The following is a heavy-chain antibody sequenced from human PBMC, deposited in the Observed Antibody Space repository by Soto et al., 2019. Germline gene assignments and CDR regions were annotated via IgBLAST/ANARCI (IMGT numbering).Heavy chain of an antibody. CDR1: GYTFTSYG. CDR2: ISAYNGNT. V-gene: IGHV1-18*01. Sequence: QVQLVQSGAEVKKPGASVKVSCKASGYTFTSYGISWVRQAPGQGLEWMGWISAYNGNTNYAQKLQGRVTMTTDTSTSTAYMELRSLRSDDTAVYYCARDPITMVRGVSAPYYYGMDVWGQGTTVTVSS. J-gene: IGHJ6*02. CDR3: ARDPITMVRGVSAPYYYGMDV. D-gene: IGHD3-10*01.